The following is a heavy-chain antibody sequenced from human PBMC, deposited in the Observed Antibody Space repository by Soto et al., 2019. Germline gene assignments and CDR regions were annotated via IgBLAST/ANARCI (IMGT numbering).Heavy chain of an antibody. V-gene: IGHV5-51*01. D-gene: IGHD3-22*01. CDR2: IYPGDSDT. Sequence: GESLKISCKGSGYSFTSYWIGWVRQMPGKGLEWMGIIYPGDSDTRYSPSFQGQVTISADKSISTAYLQWSNLQASDTAMYYCARCPDSSGYYYFDYWGQGTLVTVSS. CDR1: GYSFTSYW. J-gene: IGHJ4*02. CDR3: ARCPDSSGYYYFDY.